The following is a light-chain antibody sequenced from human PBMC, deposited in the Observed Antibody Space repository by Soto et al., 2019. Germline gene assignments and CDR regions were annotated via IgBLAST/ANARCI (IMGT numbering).Light chain of an antibody. J-gene: IGLJ1*01. CDR2: EVS. Sequence: QSALTQPASVSGSPGQSITMSCTGTSSDVGGYDYVSWYQQHPGEVPKLIIFEVSSRPAWISNRFSASKSGNTASLTISGLQAEDEADYYCSSYTTNSSYVFGTGTKLTVL. CDR3: SSYTTNSSYV. CDR1: SSDVGGYDY. V-gene: IGLV2-14*01.